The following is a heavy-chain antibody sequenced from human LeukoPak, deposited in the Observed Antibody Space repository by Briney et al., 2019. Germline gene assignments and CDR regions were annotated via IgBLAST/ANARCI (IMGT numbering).Heavy chain of an antibody. CDR3: AKASGYSYGYYMDV. J-gene: IGHJ6*03. CDR2: ISGSGGST. D-gene: IGHD5-18*01. V-gene: IGHV3-23*01. Sequence: GGSLRLSCAASGSTFSSYAMNWVRQAPGKGLEWVSGISGSGGSTYYADSVKGRFTISRDNSKNTLYLQMNSLRAEDTAVYYCAKASGYSYGYYMDVWGKGTTVTVSS. CDR1: GSTFSSYA.